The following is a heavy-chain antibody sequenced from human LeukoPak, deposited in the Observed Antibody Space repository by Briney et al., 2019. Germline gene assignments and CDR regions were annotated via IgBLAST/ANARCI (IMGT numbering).Heavy chain of an antibody. Sequence: GGSLRLSCAASGFTFSSYAMGWVRQPPGKGLEWVSGISGSGVPAYYADSVKGRFTISRDNSKNTLYLQMNSLRAEDTAVYYCARHRDGSYYAYDYWGQGTLVTVSS. CDR3: ARHRDGSYYAYDY. J-gene: IGHJ4*02. V-gene: IGHV3-23*01. CDR1: GFTFSSYA. D-gene: IGHD1-26*01. CDR2: ISGSGVPA.